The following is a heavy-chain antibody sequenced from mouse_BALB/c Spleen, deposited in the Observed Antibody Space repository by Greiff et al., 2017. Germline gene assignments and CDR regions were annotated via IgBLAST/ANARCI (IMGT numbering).Heavy chain of an antibody. V-gene: IGHV1-80*01. CDR2: IYPGDGDT. J-gene: IGHJ3*01. Sequence: QVQLQQSGAELVRPGSSVKISCKAAGYAFSSYWMNWVKQRPGQGLEWIGQIYPGDGDTNYNGKFKGKATLTADTSSSTAYMQRSSLTSEDSAFYFCAGWNAYQFAYWGQGTLVTVSA. CDR3: AGWNAYQFAY. CDR1: GYAFSSYW.